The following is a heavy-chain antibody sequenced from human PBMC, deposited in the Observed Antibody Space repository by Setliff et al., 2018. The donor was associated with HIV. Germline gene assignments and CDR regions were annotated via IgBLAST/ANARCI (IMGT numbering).Heavy chain of an antibody. Sequence: SVKVSCKASGGTFSSYVISWVRQAPGQGPEWMGGIIPMYGVTNYAQKFQGRVTITTDESTSTACMELSSLRSEDTAVYYCALPYCSGGNYWSSASLPPAGWFDPWGQGTLVTVSS. V-gene: IGHV1-69*05. CDR3: ALPYCSGGNYWSSASLPPAGWFDP. CDR2: IIPMYGVT. CDR1: GGTFSSYV. D-gene: IGHD2-15*01. J-gene: IGHJ5*02.